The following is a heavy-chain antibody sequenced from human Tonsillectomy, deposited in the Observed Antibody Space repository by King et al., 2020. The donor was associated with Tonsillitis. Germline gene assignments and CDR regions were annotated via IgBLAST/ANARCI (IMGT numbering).Heavy chain of an antibody. CDR1: GFTFDDYA. Sequence: VQLVESGGGLVQPGRSLRLSCAASGFTFDDYAMHWVRQAPGKGLEWVSGISWNSGSIGYADSVKGRFTISRDNAKNSLYLQMNSLRAEDTALYYCAKDVGDSSSRAFDYWGQGTLVTVSS. V-gene: IGHV3-9*01. J-gene: IGHJ4*02. D-gene: IGHD6-13*01. CDR2: ISWNSGSI. CDR3: AKDVGDSSSRAFDY.